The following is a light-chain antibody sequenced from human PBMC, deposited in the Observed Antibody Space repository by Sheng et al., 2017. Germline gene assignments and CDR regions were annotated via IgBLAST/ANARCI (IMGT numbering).Light chain of an antibody. J-gene: IGKJ1*01. V-gene: IGKV3-20*01. CDR1: QSVSNK. Sequence: EIVMTQSPATLSVSPGERATLSCRASQSVSNKLVWYQHKPGQAPRLLIYGASSRATGIPDRFSGSGSGTDFTLTISRLEPEDFAVYYCQQYGSSPRTFGQGTKVEIK. CDR3: QQYGSSPRT. CDR2: GAS.